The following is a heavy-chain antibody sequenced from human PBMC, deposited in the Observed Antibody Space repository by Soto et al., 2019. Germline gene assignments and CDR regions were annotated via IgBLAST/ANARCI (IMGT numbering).Heavy chain of an antibody. Sequence: QVQLVQSGAEVRQPASSVKVSCKTSGGTFSSYAISWVRQAPGQGLEWMGGIVPIVDTSTYAQKFQGRVTITGDASTSTVYMELSSLRSDDTAVYYCVRVVAIPGYPDNWGQGTLVTVSS. J-gene: IGHJ4*02. CDR3: VRVVAIPGYPDN. V-gene: IGHV1-69*12. CDR1: GGTFSSYA. D-gene: IGHD5-12*01. CDR2: IVPIVDTS.